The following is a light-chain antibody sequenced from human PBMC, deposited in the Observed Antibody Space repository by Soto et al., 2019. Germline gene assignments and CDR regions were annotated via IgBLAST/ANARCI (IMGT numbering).Light chain of an antibody. Sequence: QSALTQPASVSGSPGQSITIPCTGISSDVGSSDLVSWYQQHPGRAPKLMIYEASKRPSGVSNRFPGSKSGNTASLTISGLQAEDEADYYCCSYSGSITWVFGGGTKLTVL. CDR1: SSDVGSSDL. CDR3: CSYSGSITWV. J-gene: IGLJ3*02. V-gene: IGLV2-23*01. CDR2: EAS.